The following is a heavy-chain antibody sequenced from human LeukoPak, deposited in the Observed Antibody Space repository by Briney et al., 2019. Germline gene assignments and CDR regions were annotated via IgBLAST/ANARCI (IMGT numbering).Heavy chain of an antibody. D-gene: IGHD2-2*01. CDR2: ISYDGSNK. Sequence: GRSLRLSCAASGFTFSSYAMHWVRQAPGKGLEWVAVISYDGSNKYYADSVKGRFTISRDNSKNTLYLQMNSLRAEDTAVYYCARDYCSSTSCSPGPYCYYGMDVWGQGTTVTVSS. J-gene: IGHJ6*02. V-gene: IGHV3-30-3*01. CDR1: GFTFSSYA. CDR3: ARDYCSSTSCSPGPYCYYGMDV.